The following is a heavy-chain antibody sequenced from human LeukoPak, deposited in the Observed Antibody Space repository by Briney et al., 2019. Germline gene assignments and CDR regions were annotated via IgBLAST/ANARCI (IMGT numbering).Heavy chain of an antibody. CDR1: GGSISGYY. Sequence: SETLSLTCTVSGGSISGYYWSWIRQPPGEGLEWIGYMYYSGTTNYNPSLKSRVTISVDTSKNQFSLKLSSVTAADTALYYCAREYYGSGSYYNVGYWGQGTLVTVSS. J-gene: IGHJ4*02. V-gene: IGHV4-59*01. D-gene: IGHD3-10*01. CDR3: AREYYGSGSYYNVGY. CDR2: MYYSGTT.